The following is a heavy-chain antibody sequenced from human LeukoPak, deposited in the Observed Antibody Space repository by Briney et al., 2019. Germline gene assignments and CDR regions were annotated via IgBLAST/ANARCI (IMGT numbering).Heavy chain of an antibody. Sequence: GRSLRLSCTASGFTFSSYGMHWVRQAPGKGLEWVAVISNDGSKSYYADSVKGRFTISRDNPKNMLYLQMNSLRTEDTAAYYCAQDRGGEQQLIQGFAYWGQGTLVTVSS. CDR1: GFTFSSYG. CDR2: ISNDGSKS. D-gene: IGHD6-13*01. J-gene: IGHJ4*02. CDR3: AQDRGGEQQLIQGFAY. V-gene: IGHV3-30*18.